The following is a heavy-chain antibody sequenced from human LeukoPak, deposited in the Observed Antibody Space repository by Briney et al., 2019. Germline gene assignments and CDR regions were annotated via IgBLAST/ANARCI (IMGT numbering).Heavy chain of an antibody. Sequence: PSETLSLTCTVSGGSISSYYWSWIRQPPGKGLEWIGYIYYSGSTNYNPSLKSRVTISVDTSKNQFSLKLSSVTAADTAVYYCAREVRGVISYYFGYWGQGTLVTVSS. CDR1: GGSISSYY. D-gene: IGHD3-10*01. V-gene: IGHV4-59*12. CDR3: AREVRGVISYYFGY. J-gene: IGHJ4*02. CDR2: IYYSGST.